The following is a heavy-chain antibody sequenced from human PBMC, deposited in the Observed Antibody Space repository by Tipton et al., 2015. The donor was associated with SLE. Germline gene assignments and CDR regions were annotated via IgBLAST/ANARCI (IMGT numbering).Heavy chain of an antibody. D-gene: IGHD1-26*01. Sequence: TLSLTCTVSGGSISSGNYYWTWFRQHPGKGLEWIGYIYDTETTYYNPSLKSRVTMSIDRSKNHFSLRLRSVGAADTAIYYCAREVKSGRYDWFDPWGQGTLVTVSS. CDR3: AREVKSGRYDWFDP. CDR2: IYDTETT. J-gene: IGHJ5*02. CDR1: GGSISSGNYY. V-gene: IGHV4-31*03.